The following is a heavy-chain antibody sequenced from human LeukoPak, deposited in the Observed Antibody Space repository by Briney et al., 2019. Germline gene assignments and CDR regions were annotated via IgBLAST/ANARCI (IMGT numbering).Heavy chain of an antibody. CDR3: ARVGGEKRKVRGVIITLGWFDP. Sequence: ASVKVSCKASGGTFISYAISWVRQAPGQGLEWMGGIIPIFGTANYAQKFQGRVTITADESTSTAYMELSSLRSEDTAVYYCARVGGEKRKVRGVIITLGWFDPWGQGTLVTVSS. V-gene: IGHV1-69*13. CDR1: GGTFISYA. J-gene: IGHJ5*02. CDR2: IIPIFGTA. D-gene: IGHD3-10*01.